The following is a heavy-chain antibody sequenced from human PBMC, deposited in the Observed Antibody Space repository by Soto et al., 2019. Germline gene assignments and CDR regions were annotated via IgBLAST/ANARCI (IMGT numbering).Heavy chain of an antibody. D-gene: IGHD6-19*01. CDR1: GDSVSSTSAA. CDR2: TYYRSKWYS. J-gene: IGHJ4*02. Sequence: PSQTLSLTCAISGDSVSSTSAAWGLIRQSPSRGLEWLGRTYYRSKWYSDYSVSVKSRITINPDTSKNQFSLQLNSVTPEDTAVYYCARGSYYSGWVWGQGTLVTVSS. V-gene: IGHV6-1*01. CDR3: ARGSYYSGWV.